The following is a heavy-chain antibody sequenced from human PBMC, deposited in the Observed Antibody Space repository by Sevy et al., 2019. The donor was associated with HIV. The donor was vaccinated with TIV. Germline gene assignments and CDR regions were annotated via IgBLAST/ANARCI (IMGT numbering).Heavy chain of an antibody. CDR3: AGTTARYYFYAMDV. D-gene: IGHD4-17*01. V-gene: IGHV3-21*01. Sequence: GGCLRLSCAASGFTFSTYTMNWVRQAPGKGLEGVSSISSSSSYIYYADSMKGRFTISRDNAKNSLYLQMNSLRAGDTAVYYCAGTTARYYFYAMDVWGQGTTVTVSS. CDR1: GFTFSTYT. J-gene: IGHJ6*02. CDR2: ISSSSSYI.